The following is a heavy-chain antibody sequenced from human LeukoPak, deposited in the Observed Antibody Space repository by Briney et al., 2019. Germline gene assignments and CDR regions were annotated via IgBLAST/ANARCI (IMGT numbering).Heavy chain of an antibody. CDR3: AAIAYSTTWFSLGDF. Sequence: ASVKVSCKASGYTFTGYYMHWVRQAPGQGLEWMGWINPNSGGTNYAQKFQGRVTMTRDTSISTAYMELSRLTSDDTAVYYCAAIAYSTTWFSLGDFWGQGTLVTVSS. D-gene: IGHD1-1*01. CDR2: INPNSGGT. V-gene: IGHV1-2*02. J-gene: IGHJ4*02. CDR1: GYTFTGYY.